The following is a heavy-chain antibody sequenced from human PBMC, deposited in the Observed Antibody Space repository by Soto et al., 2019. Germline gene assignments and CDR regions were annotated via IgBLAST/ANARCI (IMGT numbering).Heavy chain of an antibody. J-gene: IGHJ4*02. Sequence: GGSLRLSGAACGFTFTNYGMHWVRQVPWKGLVWVSRIDGVGTGTSYSDSVRGRFTISRDNAENTLYLQMNSLRAEDTAVYYCKTVFEYWGQRTPVAVSS. CDR3: KTVFEY. CDR1: GFTFTNYG. CDR2: IDGVGTGT. V-gene: IGHV3-74*01.